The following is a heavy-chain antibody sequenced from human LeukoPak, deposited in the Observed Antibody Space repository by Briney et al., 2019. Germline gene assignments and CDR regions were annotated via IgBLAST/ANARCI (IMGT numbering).Heavy chain of an antibody. CDR3: AKISGYYPFDY. V-gene: IGHV3-30*02. Sequence: GGSLRLSCAASGFTFSTYGMHWARQAPGKGLEWVAFIRYDGSHKYYTDSVKGRFTISRDNSKNTLYLQMSNLRAEDTAPYYCAKISGYYPFDYWGQGTLVTVSS. J-gene: IGHJ4*02. CDR2: IRYDGSHK. D-gene: IGHD3-22*01. CDR1: GFTFSTYG.